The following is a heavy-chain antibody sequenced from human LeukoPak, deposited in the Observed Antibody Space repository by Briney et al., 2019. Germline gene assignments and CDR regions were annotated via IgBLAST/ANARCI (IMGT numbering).Heavy chain of an antibody. CDR3: SRNGLVDFDY. CDR1: GFAFDDFA. CDR2: IRRRAYGGAA. V-gene: IGHV3-49*04. Sequence: GGSLRLPCTTSGFAFDDFAMSWVRQPAGKGLEWVGFIRRRAYGGAAEYAASVKGRFTISRDDSKGIAYLQMNSLKTEDTAVYYCSRNGLVDFDYWGQGSRVIVSP. J-gene: IGHJ4*02.